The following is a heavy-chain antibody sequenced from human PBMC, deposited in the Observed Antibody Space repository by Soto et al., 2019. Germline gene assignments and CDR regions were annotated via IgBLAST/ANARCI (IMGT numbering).Heavy chain of an antibody. D-gene: IGHD2-2*02. CDR1: GYTFTSYA. V-gene: IGHV1-3*01. CDR3: ASSVTVPAAIGY. J-gene: IGHJ4*02. Sequence: QVQLVQSGAEVKKPGASVKVSCKASGYTFTSYAMHWVRQAPGQRLEWMGWSNAGNGNTKYSQKFQGRGTITRDTSASTAYMELSSLRSEDTAVYYCASSVTVPAAIGYWGQGTLVTVSS. CDR2: SNAGNGNT.